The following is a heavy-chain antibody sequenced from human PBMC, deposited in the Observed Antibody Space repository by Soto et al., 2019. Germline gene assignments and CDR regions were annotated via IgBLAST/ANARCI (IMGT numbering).Heavy chain of an antibody. D-gene: IGHD3-10*01. CDR2: IIPIFGTA. Sequence: SVKVSCKASGGTFSSYAISWVRQAPGQGLEWMGGIIPIFGTANYAQKFQGRVTITADESTSTAYMELSSLRSEDTAVYYCASPITMVRGVIQHYYYGMDVWGQGTTVTVSS. J-gene: IGHJ6*02. V-gene: IGHV1-69*13. CDR1: GGTFSSYA. CDR3: ASPITMVRGVIQHYYYGMDV.